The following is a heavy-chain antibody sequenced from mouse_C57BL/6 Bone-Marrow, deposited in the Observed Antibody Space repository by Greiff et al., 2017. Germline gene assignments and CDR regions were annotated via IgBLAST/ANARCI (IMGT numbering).Heavy chain of an antibody. V-gene: IGHV1-59*01. D-gene: IGHD1-1*01. CDR1: GYTFTSYW. CDR2: IDPSDSYT. J-gene: IGHJ3*01. Sequence: QVQLQQPGAELVRPGTSVKLSCKASGYTFTSYWMHWVKQRPGQGLEWIGVIDPSDSYTNYNQKFKGKATLTVDTSSSTAYLQLSSLTSEDSAVYYCAGHDGSRPAGFAYWGKGTLVTVSA. CDR3: AGHDGSRPAGFAY.